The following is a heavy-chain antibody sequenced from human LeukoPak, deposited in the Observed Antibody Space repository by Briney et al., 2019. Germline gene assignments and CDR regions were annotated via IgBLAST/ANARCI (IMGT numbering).Heavy chain of an antibody. CDR3: ARANALYCSSTSCLFDY. D-gene: IGHD2-2*01. J-gene: IGHJ4*02. CDR1: GYTFTGYY. CDR2: INPNSGGT. Sequence: SSVTVSCKASGYTFTGYYMQWVRQAPGQGLEWMAWINPNSGGTYYAQNFHDRITMTRDTSISTAYMELSRLRSDDTDIYYCARANALYCSSTSCLFDYWGQGTLVTVSS. V-gene: IGHV1-2*02.